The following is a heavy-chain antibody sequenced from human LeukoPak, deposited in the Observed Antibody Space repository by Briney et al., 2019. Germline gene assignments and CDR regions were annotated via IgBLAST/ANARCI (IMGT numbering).Heavy chain of an antibody. CDR3: AKDLKWGKYGGYDY. Sequence: PGGSLRLPCAASGFTFSSYGMHWVRQAPGKGLEGVAVIWYDGSNKYYADSVKGRFTISRDNSKNTLYLQMNSLRAEDTAVYYCAKDLKWGKYGGYDYWGQGTLVTVSS. D-gene: IGHD4-17*01. CDR1: GFTFSSYG. V-gene: IGHV3-33*06. J-gene: IGHJ4*02. CDR2: IWYDGSNK.